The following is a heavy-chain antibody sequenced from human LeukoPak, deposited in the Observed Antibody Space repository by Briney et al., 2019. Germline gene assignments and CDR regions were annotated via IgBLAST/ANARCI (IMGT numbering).Heavy chain of an antibody. Sequence: GRSLRLSCAASGFTFSSYAMRWVRQAPGKGLEWVAVISYDGSNKYYADSVKGRFTISRDNSKNSLYLQMNSLRAEDTAVYYCARDHPTSYWGQGTLVTVSS. CDR3: ARDHPTSY. CDR2: ISYDGSNK. V-gene: IGHV3-30*04. CDR1: GFTFSSYA. J-gene: IGHJ4*02.